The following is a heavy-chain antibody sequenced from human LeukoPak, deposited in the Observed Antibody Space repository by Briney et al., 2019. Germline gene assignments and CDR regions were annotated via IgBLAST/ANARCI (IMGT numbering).Heavy chain of an antibody. CDR3: AFTYYDFWSGYYKLDY. CDR1: GYTFTSYY. V-gene: IGHV1-46*01. CDR2: TNPSGGST. D-gene: IGHD3-3*01. J-gene: IGHJ4*02. Sequence: ASVKVSCKASGYTFTSYYMHWVRQAPGQGLEWMGITNPSGGSTSYAQKFQGRVTMTRDTSTSTVYMELSSLRSEDTAVYYCAFTYYDFWSGYYKLDYWGQGTLVTVSS.